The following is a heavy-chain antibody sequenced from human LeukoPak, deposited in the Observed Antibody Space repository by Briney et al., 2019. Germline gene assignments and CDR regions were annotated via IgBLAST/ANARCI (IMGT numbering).Heavy chain of an antibody. Sequence: GGSLRLSCAASGFTFSSSAMNWVRQAPGQGLEWVSAISGSGGSTYYADSVQGRFTISRDNAKNSLYLQMNSLRAEDTAVYYCARGVVRYFDYWGQGALVTVSS. V-gene: IGHV3-23*01. CDR3: ARGVVRYFDY. D-gene: IGHD3-9*01. CDR1: GFTFSSSA. CDR2: ISGSGGST. J-gene: IGHJ4*02.